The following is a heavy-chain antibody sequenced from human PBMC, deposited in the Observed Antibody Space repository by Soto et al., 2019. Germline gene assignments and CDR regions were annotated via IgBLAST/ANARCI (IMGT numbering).Heavy chain of an antibody. CDR3: AKEGLYKTLDY. Sequence: PGGSLRLSCAASGFTFKSYGRHWVRQAPGKGLEWVAVISYDGNNKYYADSGKGRFTISRDIPKNTLYLQLNSLRAEDTAVYYCAKEGLYKTLDYWGQGTLVTVSS. J-gene: IGHJ4*02. CDR2: ISYDGNNK. CDR1: GFTFKSYG. V-gene: IGHV3-30*18. D-gene: IGHD1-1*01.